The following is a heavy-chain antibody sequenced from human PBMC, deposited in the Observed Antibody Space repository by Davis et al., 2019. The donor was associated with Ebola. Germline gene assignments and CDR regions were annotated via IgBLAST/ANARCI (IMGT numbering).Heavy chain of an antibody. Sequence: ASVKVSCKASGYTFTSYYMHWVRQAPGQGLEWMGWINPNSGGTNYAQKFQGWVTMTRDTSISTAYMELSRLRSDDTAVYYCARGRGHYESSGGDFWGQGTLVTVSS. D-gene: IGHD3-22*01. V-gene: IGHV1-2*04. CDR1: GYTFTSYY. J-gene: IGHJ4*02. CDR2: INPNSGGT. CDR3: ARGRGHYESSGGDF.